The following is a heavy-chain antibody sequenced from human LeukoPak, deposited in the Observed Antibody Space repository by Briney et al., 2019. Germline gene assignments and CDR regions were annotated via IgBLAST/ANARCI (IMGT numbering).Heavy chain of an antibody. CDR1: GFTFSNYV. CDR2: IKQDGSEK. Sequence: PGGSLRLSCAASGFTFSNYVIHWVRQAPGKGLEWVANIKQDGSEKYYVDSVKGRFTISRDNAKNSLYLQMNSLRAEDTAVYYCARDLQQWLLYYYYYMDVWGKGTTVTVSS. V-gene: IGHV3-7*01. D-gene: IGHD6-19*01. J-gene: IGHJ6*03. CDR3: ARDLQQWLLYYYYYMDV.